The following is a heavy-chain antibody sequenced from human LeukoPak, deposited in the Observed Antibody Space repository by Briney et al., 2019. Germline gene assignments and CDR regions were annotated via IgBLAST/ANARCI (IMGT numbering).Heavy chain of an antibody. CDR2: IYSGGST. D-gene: IGHD6-13*01. J-gene: IGHJ4*02. Sequence: PGGSLRLSCAASGFTVSSNYMSWVRQAPGKGLEWVSVIYSGGSTYYADSVKGRFTISRDNSKNTLYLQMNSLRAEDTAVYYCARLSSSWYPGGYWGQGTLVTVSS. CDR1: GFTVSSNY. CDR3: ARLSSSWYPGGY. V-gene: IGHV3-66*01.